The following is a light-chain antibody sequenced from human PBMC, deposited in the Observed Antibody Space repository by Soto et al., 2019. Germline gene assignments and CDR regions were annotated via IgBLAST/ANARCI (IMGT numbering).Light chain of an antibody. CDR2: TAT. V-gene: IGKV1-12*01. J-gene: IGKJ1*01. Sequence: DIQMTQSPSSVSASVGDRVTITCRASQGISRWLAWYQQKPGKAPKLLIYTATSLQSGVPSRFSGTGSGTDFTLTISSLQPEDFATYYCQQANSFPWTFGQGTKVAIK. CDR1: QGISRW. CDR3: QQANSFPWT.